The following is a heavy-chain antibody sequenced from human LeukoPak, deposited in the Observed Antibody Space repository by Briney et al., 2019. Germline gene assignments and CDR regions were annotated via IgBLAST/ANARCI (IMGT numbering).Heavy chain of an antibody. CDR1: GFTFTNAW. J-gene: IGHJ4*02. Sequence: GGSLRLSCEASGFTFTNAWMNWARQAPGKGPEWVGRMKSKRDGRATEYADSVKGRFTISRDNSKNTLYLQMNSLRAEDTAVYYCARDQYCSGGSCYSGAYWGQGTLVTVSS. CDR2: MKSKRDGRAT. CDR3: ARDQYCSGGSCYSGAY. V-gene: IGHV3-15*01. D-gene: IGHD2-15*01.